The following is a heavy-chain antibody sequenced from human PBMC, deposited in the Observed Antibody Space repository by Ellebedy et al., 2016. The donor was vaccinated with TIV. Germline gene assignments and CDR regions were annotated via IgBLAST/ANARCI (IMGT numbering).Heavy chain of an antibody. Sequence: PGGSLRLSCAASGFTFSSYVMTWVRQAPGKGLEWVSGISGSGGYTYYADSVKGRFTISRDNSKNTLYLQLSSLRVADTAVYFCAKGEAADRWYCAGDCYSNFDYWGQGTLVTVSS. CDR3: AKGEAADRWYCAGDCYSNFDY. D-gene: IGHD2-21*02. CDR1: GFTFSSYV. V-gene: IGHV3-23*01. J-gene: IGHJ4*02. CDR2: ISGSGGYT.